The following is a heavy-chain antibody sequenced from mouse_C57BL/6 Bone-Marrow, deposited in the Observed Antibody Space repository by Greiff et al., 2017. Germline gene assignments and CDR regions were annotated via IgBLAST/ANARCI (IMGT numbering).Heavy chain of an antibody. CDR2: ISDGGSYT. D-gene: IGHD1-1*01. CDR3: ARERITTVRVGREDY. J-gene: IGHJ4*01. Sequence: EVHLVESGGGLVKPGGSLKLSCAASGFTFSSYAMSWVRQTPEKRLEWVATISDGGSYTYYPDNVKGRFTISRDNAKNNLYLQMSHLKSEDTAMYYCARERITTVRVGREDYWGQGTSVTVSS. V-gene: IGHV5-4*01. CDR1: GFTFSSYA.